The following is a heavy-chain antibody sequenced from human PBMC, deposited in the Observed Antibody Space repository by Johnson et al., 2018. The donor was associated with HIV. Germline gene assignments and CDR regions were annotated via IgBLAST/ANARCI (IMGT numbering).Heavy chain of an antibody. D-gene: IGHD5/OR15-5a*01. J-gene: IGHJ3*02. Sequence: QVTLVESGGGVVQPGGSLRLSCAESGFTFSSYGMHWVRQAPGKGLEWVAFIRYDGSNKYYADSVKGRFTISRDNSKNTLYLQMNSLRAEDTAVYYCAKDLRVYTCDAFDIWGQGTMVTVSS. CDR1: GFTFSSYG. V-gene: IGHV3-30*02. CDR3: AKDLRVYTCDAFDI. CDR2: IRYDGSNK.